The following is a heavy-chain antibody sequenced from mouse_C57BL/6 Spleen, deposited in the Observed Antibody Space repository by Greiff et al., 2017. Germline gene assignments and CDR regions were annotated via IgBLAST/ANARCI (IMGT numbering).Heavy chain of an antibody. CDR1: GYTFTSYW. D-gene: IGHD2-5*01. CDR2: IYPGSGST. CDR3: ASWAYYSNYEDFDY. Sequence: QVQLQQPGAELVKPGASVKMSCKASGYTFTSYWITWVKQRPGQGLEWIGDIYPGSGSTNYNEKFKSKATLTVDTSSSTAYMQLSSLTSEDSAVYYCASWAYYSNYEDFDYCGQGTTLTVSS. J-gene: IGHJ2*01. V-gene: IGHV1-55*01.